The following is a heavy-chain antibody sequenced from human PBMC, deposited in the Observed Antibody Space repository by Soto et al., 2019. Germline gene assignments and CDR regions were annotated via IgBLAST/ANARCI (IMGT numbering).Heavy chain of an antibody. D-gene: IGHD6-13*01. CDR3: AKDRVLKSSCWLYYYYYGMDV. V-gene: IGHV3-30*18. Sequence: QVQLVESGGGVVQRGRSLRLYCAASGFTISSYGMHWVRQAPGKGLEWVAVISYDGSNKYYADSVKGRFTISRDNSKNTRYLRMNSLRAEDTAVYYCAKDRVLKSSCWLYYYYYGMDVCSQGTTVTVSS. J-gene: IGHJ6*02. CDR1: GFTISSYG. CDR2: ISYDGSNK.